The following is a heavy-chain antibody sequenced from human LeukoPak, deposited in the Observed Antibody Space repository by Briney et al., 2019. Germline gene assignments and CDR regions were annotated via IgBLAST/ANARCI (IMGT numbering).Heavy chain of an antibody. CDR2: IYPGDSAT. D-gene: IGHD6-19*01. CDR1: GYSFSTYW. J-gene: IGHJ4*02. V-gene: IGHV5-51*01. CDR3: ARHWYSSGWYGIDY. Sequence: GESLKISCMGSGYSFSTYWIGWVRQMPGKGLEWMGIIYPGDSATRNSPSFQGQVTISVDKSISTAYLQWSSLKASDTAMYYCARHWYSSGWYGIDYWGQGTLVTVSS.